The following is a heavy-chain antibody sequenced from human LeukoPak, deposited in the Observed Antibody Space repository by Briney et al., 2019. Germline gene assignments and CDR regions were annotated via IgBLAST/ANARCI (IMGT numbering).Heavy chain of an antibody. Sequence: SETLSLTCTVSGGSISSSSYYWGWIRQPPGKGLEWIVIIYYSGITYYSASLKSRVTISVGTSKKQLSLKLSSVTAADTAVYYCARLLYFDWPPYFDYWGQGTLVTVSS. V-gene: IGHV4-39*01. CDR2: IYYSGIT. CDR1: GGSISSSSYY. CDR3: ARLLYFDWPPYFDY. J-gene: IGHJ4*02. D-gene: IGHD3-9*01.